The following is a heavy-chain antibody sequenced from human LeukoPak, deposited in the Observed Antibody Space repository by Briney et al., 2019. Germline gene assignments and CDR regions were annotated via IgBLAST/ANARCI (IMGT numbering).Heavy chain of an antibody. Sequence: PGGSLRLSCAASGFTVSSNYMSWVRQAPGKGLEWDSVIYSGGSTYYADSVKGRFTISRDNSKNTLYLQMNSLRAEDTAVYYCARALRWIQLWVPSDYGMDVWGQGTTVTVSS. D-gene: IGHD5-18*01. J-gene: IGHJ6*02. CDR1: GFTVSSNY. CDR3: ARALRWIQLWVPSDYGMDV. V-gene: IGHV3-66*01. CDR2: IYSGGST.